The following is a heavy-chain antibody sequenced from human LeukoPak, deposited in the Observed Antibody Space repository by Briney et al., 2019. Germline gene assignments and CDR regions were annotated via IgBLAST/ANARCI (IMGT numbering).Heavy chain of an antibody. CDR2: ISAHNGNT. Sequence: ASVKVSCKASGYTFTSYGISWVRQAPGQGLEWMGWISAHNGNTNYAQKLQDRVTMTTYTSTSTVYMELSSLRSEDTAVYYCAGVSGGSSRGIGPSDYGMDVWGQGTTVTVSS. V-gene: IGHV1-18*01. CDR1: GYTFTSYG. CDR3: AGVSGGSSRGIGPSDYGMDV. J-gene: IGHJ6*02. D-gene: IGHD6-13*01.